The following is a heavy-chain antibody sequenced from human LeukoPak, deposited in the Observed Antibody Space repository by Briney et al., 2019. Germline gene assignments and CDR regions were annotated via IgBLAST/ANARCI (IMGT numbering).Heavy chain of an antibody. D-gene: IGHD3-10*01. V-gene: IGHV3-30*10. CDR3: ARDRSLSSFGELFI. Sequence: GGSLRLSCAASGFTFRSYAVHWVRQAPGRGLEWVAVVSYDGSNKCYTDSVRGRFTISRDNSKNTLYLQMNSLRAEDTALYYCARDRSLSSFGELFIWGQGTLVTVSS. CDR1: GFTFRSYA. CDR2: VSYDGSNK. J-gene: IGHJ4*02.